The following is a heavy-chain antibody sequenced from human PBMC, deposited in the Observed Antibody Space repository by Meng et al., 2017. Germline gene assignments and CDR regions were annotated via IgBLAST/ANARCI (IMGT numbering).Heavy chain of an antibody. Sequence: GGSLRLSCAASGFTFSSYSMNWVRQAPGRWLEWVSAISGSGGSTYYADSVKGRFTISRDNSKNALYLQMNSLRAEDTAVYYCAKMSSSWSLYWGQGTLVTVSS. J-gene: IGHJ4*02. V-gene: IGHV3-23*01. CDR3: AKMSSSWSLY. D-gene: IGHD6-13*01. CDR1: GFTFSSYS. CDR2: ISGSGGST.